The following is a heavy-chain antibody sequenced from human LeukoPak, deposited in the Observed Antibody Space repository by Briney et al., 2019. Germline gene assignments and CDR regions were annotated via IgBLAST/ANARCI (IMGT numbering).Heavy chain of an antibody. CDR1: GFTFSSYW. V-gene: IGHV3-7*01. CDR3: ARVRYGMDV. J-gene: IGHJ6*02. Sequence: GGSLRLSCVASGFTFSSYWMSWVRQAPGKGLEWVANIKQDGSEKYYVDSVKGRFTISRDNAKNSVYLQMNSLRAEDTAVYYCARVRYGMDVWGQGTTVTVSS. CDR2: IKQDGSEK.